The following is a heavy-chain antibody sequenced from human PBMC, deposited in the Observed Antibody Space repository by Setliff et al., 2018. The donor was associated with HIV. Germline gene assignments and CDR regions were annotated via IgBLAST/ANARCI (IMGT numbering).Heavy chain of an antibody. CDR1: GGSISSPGYY. Sequence: SETLSLTCTVSGGSISSPGYYWSWIRQRPGKGLEWIGYFYYTGSDYYNPSLKSRVTISVDTSKNQFSLKLRSVTAADTAVYYCARGHYNFWSGYYTWYYFDYWGQGTLVTVSS. V-gene: IGHV4-31*03. CDR2: FYYTGSD. D-gene: IGHD3-3*01. CDR3: ARGHYNFWSGYYTWYYFDY. J-gene: IGHJ4*02.